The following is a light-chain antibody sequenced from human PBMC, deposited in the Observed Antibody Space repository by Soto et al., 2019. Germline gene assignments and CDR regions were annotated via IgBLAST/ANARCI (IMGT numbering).Light chain of an antibody. CDR3: KQYNKWNRT. CDR2: GEY. V-gene: IGKV3D-15*01. Sequence: IFVAHSRSTLSVSPGERAAVSCRASQSVSSNLAWYQQKPGQAPRLLIYGEYNRPTGIPATFSASGSGTELTLTISSMQSEDFGVYYCKQYNKWNRTFGQG. J-gene: IGKJ5*01. CDR1: QSVSSN.